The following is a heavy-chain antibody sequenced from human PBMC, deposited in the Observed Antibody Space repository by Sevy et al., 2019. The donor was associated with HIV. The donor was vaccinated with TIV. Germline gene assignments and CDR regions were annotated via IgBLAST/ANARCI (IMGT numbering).Heavy chain of an antibody. CDR3: ARATGMAVAGTGRYFDF. Sequence: ASVKVSCKISGYKVDMYGIAWVRQAPGQVLEWIGWISTYNGNTNYAQNFQGRVTMTTDTSTSVVYMELGGLRPDDTAVYYCARATGMAVAGTGRYFDFWGQGTLVTVSS. CDR2: ISTYNGNT. V-gene: IGHV1-18*04. CDR1: GYKVDMYG. J-gene: IGHJ4*01. D-gene: IGHD6-19*01.